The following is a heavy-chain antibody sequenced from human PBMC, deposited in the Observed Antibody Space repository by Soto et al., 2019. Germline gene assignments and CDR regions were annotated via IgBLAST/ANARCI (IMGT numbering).Heavy chain of an antibody. J-gene: IGHJ4*02. V-gene: IGHV4-31*03. CDR3: ASRPDIVVVPAAYYY. CDR2: LYYSGST. D-gene: IGHD2-2*01. Sequence: SETLPLTCTVSGGSIRSCASYWSWIRQHTGKGLEWIGYLYYSGSTYYNPSLKSRVIISVDTPKNQFSLQLSSVTAADTAVYYCASRPDIVVVPAAYYYWGQGTLVTVAS. CDR1: GGSIRSCASY.